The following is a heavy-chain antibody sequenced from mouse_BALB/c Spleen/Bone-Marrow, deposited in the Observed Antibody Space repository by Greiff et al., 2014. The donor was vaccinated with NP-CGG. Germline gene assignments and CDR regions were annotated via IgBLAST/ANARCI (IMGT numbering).Heavy chain of an antibody. CDR3: ANWGYYAMDY. CDR2: LDPETGGT. V-gene: IGHV1-15*01. D-gene: IGHD4-1*01. Sequence: QVQLQQSGAELVRPGASVTLSCKASGYTSTDYEMHWVKQTPVHGLEWIGTLDPETGGTAYNQKFKDMATLTADKSSTTAYMELRSLTSEDSAVYYCANWGYYAMDYWGQGISVTVSS. J-gene: IGHJ4*01. CDR1: GYTSTDYE.